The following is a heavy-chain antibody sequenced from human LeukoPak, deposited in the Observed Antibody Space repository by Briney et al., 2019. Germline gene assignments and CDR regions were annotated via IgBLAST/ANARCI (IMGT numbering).Heavy chain of an antibody. J-gene: IGHJ4*02. Sequence: PSETLSLTCTVSGGSISSYYWSWIRQPPGKGLEWIGYIYYSGSTNYNPSLKSRVTISVDTSKNQFSLKLSSVTAADTAVYYCARGRISGSYSTPFDYWGQGTLVTVSS. CDR2: IYYSGST. CDR3: ARGRISGSYSTPFDY. D-gene: IGHD1-26*01. CDR1: GGSISSYY. V-gene: IGHV4-59*01.